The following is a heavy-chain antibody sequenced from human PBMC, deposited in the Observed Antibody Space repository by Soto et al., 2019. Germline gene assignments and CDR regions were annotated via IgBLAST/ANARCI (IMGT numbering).Heavy chain of an antibody. D-gene: IGHD3-22*01. Sequence: GGSLRLSCAASGFTFSSYAMSWVRQAPGKGLEWVSAISGSGGSTYYADSVKGRFTISRDNSKNTLYLQMNSLRAEDTAVYYCAKGYYYDSSGYYYAPAVGYYFDYWGQGTLVTVSS. V-gene: IGHV3-23*01. CDR3: AKGYYYDSSGYYYAPAVGYYFDY. CDR2: ISGSGGST. CDR1: GFTFSSYA. J-gene: IGHJ4*02.